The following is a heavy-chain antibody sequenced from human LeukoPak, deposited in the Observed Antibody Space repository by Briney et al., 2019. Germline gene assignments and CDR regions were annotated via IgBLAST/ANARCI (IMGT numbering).Heavy chain of an antibody. D-gene: IGHD2-15*01. CDR1: GYTFTSYD. Sequence: ASVKVSCKASGYTFTSYDINWVRQATGQGLEWMGWMNPNSGNTGYAQKFQGRVTMTRNTSISTAYMELSSLRSEGTAVYYCARGGYCSGGSCYPFDYWGQGTLVTVSS. J-gene: IGHJ4*02. V-gene: IGHV1-8*01. CDR2: MNPNSGNT. CDR3: ARGGYCSGGSCYPFDY.